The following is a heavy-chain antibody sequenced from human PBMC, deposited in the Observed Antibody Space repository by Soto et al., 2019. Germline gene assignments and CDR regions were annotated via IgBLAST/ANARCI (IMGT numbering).Heavy chain of an antibody. CDR1: GGSINSFY. D-gene: IGHD1-26*01. V-gene: IGHV4-4*07. Sequence: SETLSLTCTVSGGSINSFYWSWIRQPAGKGLEWIGRIYSSGTTNYNPSLKGRVAMSVDTSKNQLSLSLSSVTAADTAVYYCARDRIVGTSYFDFWGQGTLVTVSS. CDR3: ARDRIVGTSYFDF. CDR2: IYSSGTT. J-gene: IGHJ4*02.